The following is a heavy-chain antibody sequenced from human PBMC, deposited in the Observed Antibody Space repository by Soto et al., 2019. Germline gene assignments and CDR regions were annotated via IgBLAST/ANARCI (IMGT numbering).Heavy chain of an antibody. CDR3: ARDRLVGDIVPAAIRWFDP. CDR2: IYYSGST. V-gene: IGHV4-30-4*01. J-gene: IGHJ5*02. D-gene: IGHD2-2*01. Sequence: PGKGLEWIGYIYYSGSTYYNPSLKSRVTISVDTSKNQFSLKLSSVTAADTAVYYCARDRLVGDIVPAAIRWFDPWGQGTLVTVSS.